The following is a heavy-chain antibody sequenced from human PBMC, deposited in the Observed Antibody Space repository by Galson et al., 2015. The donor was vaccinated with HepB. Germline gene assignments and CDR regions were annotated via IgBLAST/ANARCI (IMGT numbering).Heavy chain of an antibody. CDR1: GFTFSNAW. CDR3: ARDLTIAVAGTHL. Sequence: SLRLSCAASGFTFSNAWMSWVRQAPGKGLEWVSYISSSSSTIYYADSVKGRFTISRDNAKNSLYLQMNSLRAEDTAVYYCARDLTIAVAGTHLWGQETLVTVSS. V-gene: IGHV3-48*01. D-gene: IGHD6-19*01. CDR2: ISSSSSTI. J-gene: IGHJ5*02.